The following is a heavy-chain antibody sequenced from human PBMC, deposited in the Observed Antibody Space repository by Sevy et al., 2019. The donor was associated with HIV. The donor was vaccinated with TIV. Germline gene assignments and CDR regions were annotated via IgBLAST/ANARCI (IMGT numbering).Heavy chain of an antibody. J-gene: IGHJ3*02. D-gene: IGHD1-26*01. V-gene: IGHV6-1*01. CDR3: ARGPCNGNYYVCAFDI. CDR1: GDSVSSNSAA. Sequence: SQTLSLTCAISGDSVSSNSAAWNWIRQSPSRGLEWLGRTYFRSKWYNDYAVSVKSRITINPDTSKNQFSLLLNSVTPDDTAVYYCARGPCNGNYYVCAFDIWGQGTMVTVSS. CDR2: TYFRSKWYN.